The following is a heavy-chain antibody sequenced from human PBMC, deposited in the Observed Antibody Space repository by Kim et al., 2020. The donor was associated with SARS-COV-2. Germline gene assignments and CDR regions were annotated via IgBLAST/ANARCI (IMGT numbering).Heavy chain of an antibody. CDR2: IYPGDSDT. CDR1: GYSFTSYW. V-gene: IGHV5-51*01. CDR3: ARAGLVVRGVIGGMDV. J-gene: IGHJ6*02. Sequence: GESLKISCKGSGYSFTSYWIGWVRQMPGKGLEWMGIIYPGDSDTRYSPSFQGQVTISADKSISTAYLQWSSLKASDTAMYYCARAGLVVRGVIGGMDVWGQGTTVTVSS. D-gene: IGHD3-10*01.